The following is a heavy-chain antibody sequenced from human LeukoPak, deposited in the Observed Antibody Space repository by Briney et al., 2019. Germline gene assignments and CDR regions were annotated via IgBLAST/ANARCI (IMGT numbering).Heavy chain of an antibody. V-gene: IGHV3-48*03. CDR1: GFTFSSYE. D-gene: IGHD4-17*01. Sequence: GSLRLSCAASGFTFSSYEMNWVRQAPGKGLEWVSYISSSGSTIYYADSVKGRFTISRDNSKNTLYLQMNSLRAEDTAVYYCAKDMLVTTLDYWGQGTLVTVPS. CDR3: AKDMLVTTLDY. J-gene: IGHJ4*02. CDR2: ISSSGSTI.